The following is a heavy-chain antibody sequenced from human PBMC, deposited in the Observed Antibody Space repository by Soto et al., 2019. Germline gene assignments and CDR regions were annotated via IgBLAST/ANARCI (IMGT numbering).Heavy chain of an antibody. CDR3: ATVWFGGSQH. CDR2: IYYSGST. V-gene: IGHV4-39*01. D-gene: IGHD3-10*01. J-gene: IGHJ1*01. Sequence: QLQLQESGPGLVKPSETLSLTCTVSGGSISSSYYWGWIRQPPGKGLEWIGSIYYSGSTYYNPSLKSRVTISVDTSKNQFSLKLSSVTAADTAVYYCATVWFGGSQHWGQGTLVTVSS. CDR1: GGSISSSYY.